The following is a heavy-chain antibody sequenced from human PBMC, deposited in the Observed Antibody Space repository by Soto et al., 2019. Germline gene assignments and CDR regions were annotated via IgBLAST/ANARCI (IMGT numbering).Heavy chain of an antibody. Sequence: EVQLVESGGGLVQPGGSLRLSCAASGFIFRNHVLNCVRQAPGKGLEWVSAIDNSGDGSFYADSVKGRFIISRDNSNDTVFLHMNNLRLEDTAFYYCAKIPSRGMIFGAGSWGQGTLVTVSS. CDR1: GFIFRNHV. D-gene: IGHD3-3*01. CDR3: AKIPSRGMIFGAGS. CDR2: IDNSGDGS. J-gene: IGHJ5*02. V-gene: IGHV3-23*04.